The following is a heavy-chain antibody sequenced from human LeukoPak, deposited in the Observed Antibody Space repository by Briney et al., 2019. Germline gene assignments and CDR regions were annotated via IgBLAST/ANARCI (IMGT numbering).Heavy chain of an antibody. Sequence: SETLSLTCTVSGGSISSYYWNWIRQPPGKGLEWIGNIYYSGNTNYIPSLKSRVTISVDTSKNHFSLNLSSVTAADTAVYYCATAPYESSGYPYFDHWGQGTLVTVSS. CDR1: GGSISSYY. J-gene: IGHJ4*02. CDR2: IYYSGNT. V-gene: IGHV4-59*01. D-gene: IGHD3-22*01. CDR3: ATAPYESSGYPYFDH.